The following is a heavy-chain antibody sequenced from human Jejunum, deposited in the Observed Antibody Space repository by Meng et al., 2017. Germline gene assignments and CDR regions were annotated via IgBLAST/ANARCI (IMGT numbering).Heavy chain of an antibody. J-gene: IGHJ2*01. V-gene: IGHV4-31*01. CDR3: ARVNWTSSYWYFDL. CDR1: GASISSGNYY. CDR2: IYYSGST. D-gene: IGHD1-1*01. Sequence: SGPGVVKPFQPLSLTCPVSGASISSGNYYWTWIRQHPGKGLEWIGYIYYSGSTYYNPSLQSLVTISIDMSENQFSLKLTSVTAADTAVYYCARVNWTSSYWYFDLWGRGTLVTVSS.